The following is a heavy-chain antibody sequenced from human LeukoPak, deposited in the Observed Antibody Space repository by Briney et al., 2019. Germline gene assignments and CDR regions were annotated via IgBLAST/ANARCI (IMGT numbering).Heavy chain of an antibody. CDR1: GGSISSYY. CDR2: IYYSGST. Sequence: SETLSLTCSVSGGSISSYYWSWIRQPPGKGLEWIGYIYYSGSTNYNPSLKSRVTISVDTSKNQCSLRLSSVTAADTAVYYCARNRYSSGWYYFDYWGQGTLVTVSS. D-gene: IGHD6-19*01. CDR3: ARNRYSSGWYYFDY. J-gene: IGHJ4*02. V-gene: IGHV4-59*01.